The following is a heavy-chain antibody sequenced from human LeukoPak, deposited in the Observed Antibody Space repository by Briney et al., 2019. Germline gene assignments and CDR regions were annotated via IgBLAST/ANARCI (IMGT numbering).Heavy chain of an antibody. CDR2: IYASGIT. CDR3: ARCSGNGYDYSWFDA. V-gene: IGHV4-4*07. Sequence: SETLSLTCTVSGGSLSTYYWNWIRQPAGKGLEWIGRIYASGITNYNPSLQSRVTMSVDASKNQFSLKLSSVTAADTAVYYCARCSGNGYDYSWFDAWGQGTLVTVSS. J-gene: IGHJ5*02. CDR1: GGSLSTYY. D-gene: IGHD5-12*01.